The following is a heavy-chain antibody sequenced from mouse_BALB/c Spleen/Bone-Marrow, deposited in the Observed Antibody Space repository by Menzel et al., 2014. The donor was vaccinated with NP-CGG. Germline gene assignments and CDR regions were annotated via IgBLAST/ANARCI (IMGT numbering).Heavy chain of an antibody. CDR3: VRSPGEVNC. CDR2: IAPANGNT. J-gene: IGHJ3*01. V-gene: IGHV14-3*02. CDR1: GFNIKDTY. Sequence: VQLQQSGAELVRPGASVKLSCTGSGFNIKDTYMHWVKQRPEQGLEWIGRIAPANGNTKYDPKFQGKATITADTSSNTAYLQFSSLTSEDTAVYYCVRSPGEVNCWGQGTLVTVSA. D-gene: IGHD1-3*01.